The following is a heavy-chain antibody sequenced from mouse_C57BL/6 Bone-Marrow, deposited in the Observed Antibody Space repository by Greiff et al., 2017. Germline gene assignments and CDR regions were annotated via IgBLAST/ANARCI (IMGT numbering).Heavy chain of an antibody. V-gene: IGHV1-36*01. CDR1: GFTFTDYY. D-gene: IGHD1-1*01. Sequence: EVKLQESGPVLVKPGPSVKISCKASGFTFTDYYMHWVKQSHGKSLEWIGLVYPYNGGTSYNQKFKGKASLTVDTSSRTAYMELDSLTSEDSAVYYCARELRLYYYAMDYWGQGTSVTVSS. CDR3: ARELRLYYYAMDY. CDR2: VYPYNGGT. J-gene: IGHJ4*01.